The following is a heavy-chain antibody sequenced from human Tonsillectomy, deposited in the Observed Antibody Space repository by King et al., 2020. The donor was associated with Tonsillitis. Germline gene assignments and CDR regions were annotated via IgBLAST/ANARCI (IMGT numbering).Heavy chain of an antibody. CDR2: ITSDGSGRFTDGGSGT. Sequence: VQLVESGGGLVQPGGSLRLSCAASGFTFSDYWMHWVRQAPGKGLVWVSRITSDGSGRFTDGGSGTIYADSVKGRFTISRDNAKSTVFVEMNSLRVEDTAVSYCARGIAGARYFDLWGRGTLVTVSS. J-gene: IGHJ2*01. CDR3: ARGIAGARYFDL. CDR1: GFTFSDYW. D-gene: IGHD6-25*01. V-gene: IGHV3-74*01.